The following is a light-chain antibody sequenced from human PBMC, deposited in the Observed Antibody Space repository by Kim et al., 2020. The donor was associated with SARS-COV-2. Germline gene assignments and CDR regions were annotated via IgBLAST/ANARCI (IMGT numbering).Light chain of an antibody. CDR3: SSYTSSSTWV. Sequence: GQSITISCSGTSSDVGGYNYVSLYQQHPGKAPKLMIYDVSNRPSGVSNRFSGSKSGDTASLTISGLQAEDEADYFCSSYTSSSTWVFGGGTKRTVL. J-gene: IGLJ3*02. V-gene: IGLV2-14*03. CDR2: DVS. CDR1: SSDVGGYNY.